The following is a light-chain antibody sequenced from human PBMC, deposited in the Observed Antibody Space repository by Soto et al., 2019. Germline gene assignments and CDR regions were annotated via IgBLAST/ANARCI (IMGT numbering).Light chain of an antibody. Sequence: QSVLTQPASVSGSPGQSITISCSGTRSDFGTYKLVSWYQQHPGRPPKPVIYEGTERPSGISNRFSASQSGSTASLTISGLQAGDEADYYCSSNADSTTYVFGTGTKVTVL. V-gene: IGLV2-23*01. CDR3: SSNADSTTYV. CDR2: EGT. CDR1: RSDFGTYKL. J-gene: IGLJ1*01.